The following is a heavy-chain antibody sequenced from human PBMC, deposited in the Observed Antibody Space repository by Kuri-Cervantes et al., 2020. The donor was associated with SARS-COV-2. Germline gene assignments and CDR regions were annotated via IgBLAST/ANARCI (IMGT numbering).Heavy chain of an antibody. CDR2: ISTSGGDT. J-gene: IGHJ4*02. CDR1: RFTFNNYD. Sequence: LSLTCAASRFTFNNYDLIWVRQAPGKGLEWVSSISTSGGDTNYADSLKGRFTISRDNSKNTLYLQMNSLRAEDTAVYYCAKDKGFGELFFDYWGQGTLVTVSS. CDR3: AKDKGFGELFFDY. D-gene: IGHD3-10*01. V-gene: IGHV3-23*01.